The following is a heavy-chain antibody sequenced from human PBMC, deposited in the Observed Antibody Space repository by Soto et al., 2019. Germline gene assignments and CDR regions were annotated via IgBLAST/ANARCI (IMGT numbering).Heavy chain of an antibody. V-gene: IGHV1-46*04. CDR3: TSEWGTGGFDRFDP. D-gene: IGHD3-16*01. CDR2: INPTGGNT. Sequence: QVQLLQSGAEVTKPGASVKVSCKASGYTFASYYIYWVRQAPGQGLEWVGLINPTGGNTDHAQAWQGSITLSSDTSTSTVYMELSRLTPEDTPIYFCTSEWGTGGFDRFDPWGQGTLVIVSS. CDR1: GYTFASYY. J-gene: IGHJ5*02.